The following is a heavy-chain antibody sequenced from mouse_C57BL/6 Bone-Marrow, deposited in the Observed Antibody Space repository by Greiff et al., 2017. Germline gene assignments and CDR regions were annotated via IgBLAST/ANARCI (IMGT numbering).Heavy chain of an antibody. CDR1: GFTFSSYA. CDR3: ARAIYGNYEREDYAMDY. Sequence: EVKLVEPGGGLVKPGGSLKLSCAASGFTFSSYAMSWVRQTPEKRLEWVATISDGGSYTYYPDNVKGRFTISRDNAKNNLYLQLSHLTSEDTAMYYCARAIYGNYEREDYAMDYWGQGTSVTVSS. V-gene: IGHV5-4*03. CDR2: ISDGGSYT. D-gene: IGHD2-1*01. J-gene: IGHJ4*01.